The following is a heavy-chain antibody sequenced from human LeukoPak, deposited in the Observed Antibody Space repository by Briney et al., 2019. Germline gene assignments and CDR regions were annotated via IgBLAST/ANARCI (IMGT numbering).Heavy chain of an antibody. D-gene: IGHD5/OR15-5a*01. V-gene: IGHV3-30*02. CDR2: IRYDGSNK. CDR3: AKILLPLRRCLDY. CDR1: GFTFSSYG. J-gene: IGHJ4*02. Sequence: GGSLRLSRAASGFTFSSYGMHWVRQAPGKGLEWVAFIRYDGSNKYYADSVKGRFTISRDNSKNTLYLQMNSLRAEDTAVYYCAKILLPLRRCLDYWGQGTLVTVSS.